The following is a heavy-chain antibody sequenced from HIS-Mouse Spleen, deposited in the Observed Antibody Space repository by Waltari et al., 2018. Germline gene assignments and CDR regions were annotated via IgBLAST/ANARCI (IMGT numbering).Heavy chain of an antibody. J-gene: IGHJ6*02. CDR3: ARGTTIFGVVIMSYYYYGMDV. V-gene: IGHV1-2*06. CDR2: INPNSGGT. Sequence: QVQLVQSGAEVKKPGASVKVSCKASGYTFTGYYMHWVRQAPGQGLEWMGRINPNSGGTNYAQKFQGRVTMTRDTSISTAYMELSRLRSDDTAVYYCARGTTIFGVVIMSYYYYGMDVWGQGTTVTVSS. CDR1: GYTFTGYY. D-gene: IGHD3-3*01.